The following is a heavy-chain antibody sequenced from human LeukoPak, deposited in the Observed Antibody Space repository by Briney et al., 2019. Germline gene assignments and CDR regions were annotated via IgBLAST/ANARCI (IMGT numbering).Heavy chain of an antibody. J-gene: IGHJ4*02. D-gene: IGHD2/OR15-2a*01. CDR2: ISSSGGST. CDR1: AFTLSSYA. Sequence: GGSLRLSCAASAFTLSSYAMSWVRQAPGKGLEWVAGISSSGGSTNYADSAKGRFTISRDNSMNTLYLHMNSLTVEDTAMYYFVNLFNSNFWGQGTQVTVSS. CDR3: VNLFNSNF. V-gene: IGHV3-23*01.